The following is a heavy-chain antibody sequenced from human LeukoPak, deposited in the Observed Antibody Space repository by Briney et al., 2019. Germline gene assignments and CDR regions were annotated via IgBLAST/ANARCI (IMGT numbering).Heavy chain of an antibody. D-gene: IGHD5-12*01. V-gene: IGHV1-18*01. Sequence: ASVKVSCKASGYTHYSYGFSWVRPAPGQGLEWMAWISVYNDNRRYAQNFQGRVTLTTNTSTSSAYMELRSLKSDDTATYYCVRGGRFEYSRFYYYDYWGQGTQVTVSS. J-gene: IGHJ4*02. CDR1: GYTHYSYG. CDR3: VRGGRFEYSRFYYYDY. CDR2: ISVYNDNR.